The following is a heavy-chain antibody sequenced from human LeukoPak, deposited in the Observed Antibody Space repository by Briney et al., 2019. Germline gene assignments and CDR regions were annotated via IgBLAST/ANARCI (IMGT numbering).Heavy chain of an antibody. Sequence: GASVKVSCKASGYTFTSYAMHWVRQAPGQRLEWMGWINAGNGNTKYSQKFQGRVTITRDTSASTAYMEPSSLRSEDTAVCYCARVTSSDAFDIWGQGTMVTVSS. V-gene: IGHV1-3*01. D-gene: IGHD2-21*02. J-gene: IGHJ3*02. CDR2: INAGNGNT. CDR3: ARVTSSDAFDI. CDR1: GYTFTSYA.